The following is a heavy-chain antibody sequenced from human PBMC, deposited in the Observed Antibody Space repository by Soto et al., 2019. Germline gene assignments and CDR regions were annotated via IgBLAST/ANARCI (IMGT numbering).Heavy chain of an antibody. D-gene: IGHD6-13*01. CDR1: GNTFTHYY. CDR3: ARDLAAGDH. V-gene: IGHV1-46*01. CDR2: INPASGST. J-gene: IGHJ4*02. Sequence: QVQLVQSGAEVKKPGASVKVSCRTSGNTFTHYYIHWVRQDPGQGLEWLGIINPASGSTNYAQDFQGRVTLTMDTSTTTVYMELSGLRAEDTAIFYCARDLAAGDHWGQGTLVTVSS.